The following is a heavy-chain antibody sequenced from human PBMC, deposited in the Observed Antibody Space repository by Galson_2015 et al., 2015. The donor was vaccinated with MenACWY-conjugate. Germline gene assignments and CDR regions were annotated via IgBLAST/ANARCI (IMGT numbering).Heavy chain of an antibody. CDR2: AGDSYT. CDR3: ARHWGAFGEYVD. Sequence: AGDSYTNYSPSFQGHVIISADKSINTAYLQWSSLKASDTAMYYCARHWGAFGEYVDWGQGALVTVSS. V-gene: IGHV5-10-1*01. D-gene: IGHD3-16*01. J-gene: IGHJ4*02.